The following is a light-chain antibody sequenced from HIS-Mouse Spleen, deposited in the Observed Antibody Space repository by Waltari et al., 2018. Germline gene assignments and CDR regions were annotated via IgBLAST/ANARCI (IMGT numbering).Light chain of an antibody. CDR1: HRVSSN. CDR2: GAS. Sequence: IVMTHSPATLSVSPGETATLSCRASHRVSSNLAWYQQKPGQAPRLPIYGASTRATGIPARFSGSGSGTEFTLTISSMQSEDFAVYYCQQYNNWPLYTFGQGTKLEIK. CDR3: QQYNNWPLYT. V-gene: IGKV3-15*01. J-gene: IGKJ2*01.